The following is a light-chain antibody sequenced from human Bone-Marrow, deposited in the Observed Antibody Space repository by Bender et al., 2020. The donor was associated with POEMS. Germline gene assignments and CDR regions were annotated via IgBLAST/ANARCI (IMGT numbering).Light chain of an antibody. CDR1: PGPVTSGRY. CDR2: ATS. V-gene: IGLV7-46*01. Sequence: QAVVTQEPSLTVSPGGTVTPTCGSSPGPVTSGRYPYWFQQKPGQAPRTLISATSKKHSWTPARFSGSLLGGKAALTLSGAQPEDEAEYYCFLSYSGDWVFGGGTRLTVL. CDR3: FLSYSGDWV. J-gene: IGLJ3*02.